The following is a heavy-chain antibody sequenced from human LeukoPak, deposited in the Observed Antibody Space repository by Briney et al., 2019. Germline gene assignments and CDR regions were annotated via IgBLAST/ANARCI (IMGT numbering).Heavy chain of an antibody. CDR1: GYTFTNYY. D-gene: IGHD3-10*01. V-gene: IGHV1-46*01. Sequence: ASVKVSCKASGYTFTNYYWHWVRQAPGQGFEWMGIINPGGGTTTYAQKFQGRVTMTRDTSTSTVYMELSSLRSEDTAVYYCARGGFTTMVRGVIITLDAFDIWGQGTMVTVSS. CDR2: INPGGGTT. J-gene: IGHJ3*02. CDR3: ARGGFTTMVRGVIITLDAFDI.